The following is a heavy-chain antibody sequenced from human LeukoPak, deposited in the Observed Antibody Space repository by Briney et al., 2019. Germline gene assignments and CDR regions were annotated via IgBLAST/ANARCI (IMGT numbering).Heavy chain of an antibody. CDR2: MNPNSGNT. CDR1: GYTFTSYD. D-gene: IGHD3-10*01. J-gene: IGHJ3*02. CDR3: ARWGISMVRGVIILAAVRAFDI. Sequence: ASVKVSCKASGYTFTSYDINWVRQATGQGLEWMGWMNPNSGNTGYAQKFQGRVTMTRNTSISTAYMELSSLRSEDTAVYYCARWGISMVRGVIILAAVRAFDIWGQGTMVTVSS. V-gene: IGHV1-8*01.